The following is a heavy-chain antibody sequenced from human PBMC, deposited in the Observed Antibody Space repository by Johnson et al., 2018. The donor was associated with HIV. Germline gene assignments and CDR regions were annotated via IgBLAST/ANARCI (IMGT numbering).Heavy chain of an antibody. CDR2: IWYDGNNK. V-gene: IGHV3-33*01. CDR3: ARWIRYCGGDCYDVFDI. CDR1: GFTFGSYG. D-gene: IGHD2-21*02. Sequence: QVQLVESGGGVVQPGRSLRLSCAASGFTFGSYGMHWVRQAPGKGLEWVAVIWYDGNNKYYADSVKGRFTISRDNSKNTLYLQMNSLRAEDTAVYYCARWIRYCGGDCYDVFDIWGQGTMVTVSS. J-gene: IGHJ3*02.